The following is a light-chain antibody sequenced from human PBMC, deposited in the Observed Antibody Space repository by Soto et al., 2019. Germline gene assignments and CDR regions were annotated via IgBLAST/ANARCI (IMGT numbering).Light chain of an antibody. CDR3: QQYDNLPLT. Sequence: DIQMTQSLPTLSASVGDRFTITCQASQDIGNFLSWYQQKPGKVPKLLIFDASNLETGVPSRFSGSGSGTDFTFTISSLQPEDIATYYCQQYDNLPLTFGGGTKWIS. V-gene: IGKV1-33*01. CDR1: QDIGNF. CDR2: DAS. J-gene: IGKJ4*01.